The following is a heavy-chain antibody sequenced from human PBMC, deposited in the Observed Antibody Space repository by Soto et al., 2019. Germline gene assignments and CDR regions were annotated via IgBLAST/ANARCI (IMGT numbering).Heavy chain of an antibody. D-gene: IGHD4-4*01. CDR3: GKVMTDYSKAVGDD. CDR1: GFTFASYA. J-gene: IGHJ4*02. V-gene: IGHV3-23*01. Sequence: EAQLLESGGGLLQPGESLRLSCATSGFTFASYAMTWVRQAPGKGLEWVSSITTGGINTHYADFVRGRFTISRDNSKNTVSLEMKTLSAEDTAVYYCGKVMTDYSKAVGDDWGQGTLVTVSS. CDR2: ITTGGINT.